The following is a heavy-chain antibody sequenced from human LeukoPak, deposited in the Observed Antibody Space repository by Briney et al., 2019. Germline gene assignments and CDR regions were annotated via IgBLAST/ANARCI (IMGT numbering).Heavy chain of an antibody. CDR3: ARDASLYCSSTSCYTVY. D-gene: IGHD2-2*02. V-gene: IGHV3-21*01. Sequence: GGSLRLSCAASGFTFSSYSMNWVRQAPGKGLEWVSSISSSSSYIYYADSVKGRFTISRDNAKNSLYLQMNSLGAEDTAVYYCARDASLYCSSTSCYTVYWGQGTLVTVSS. J-gene: IGHJ4*02. CDR1: GFTFSSYS. CDR2: ISSSSSYI.